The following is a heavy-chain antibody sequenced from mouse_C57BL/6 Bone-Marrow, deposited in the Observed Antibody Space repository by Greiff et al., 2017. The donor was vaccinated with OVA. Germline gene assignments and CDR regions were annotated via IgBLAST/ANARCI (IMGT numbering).Heavy chain of an antibody. J-gene: IGHJ3*01. Sequence: VQLKESGAELARPGASVKLSCKASGYTFTSYGISWVKQRTGQGLEWIGEIYPRSGNTYYNEKFKGKATLTADKSSSTAYMELRSLTSEDSAVYFCARTYYGSTFAYWGQGTLVTVSA. D-gene: IGHD1-1*01. CDR2: IYPRSGNT. V-gene: IGHV1-81*01. CDR1: GYTFTSYG. CDR3: ARTYYGSTFAY.